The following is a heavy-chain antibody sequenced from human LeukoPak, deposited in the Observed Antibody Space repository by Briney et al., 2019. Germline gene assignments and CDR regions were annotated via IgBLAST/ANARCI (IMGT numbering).Heavy chain of an antibody. CDR2: INPNSGAT. Sequence: ASVKVSCKGSGYTFTDYYMHWVRQAPGQGLEWMAKINPNSGATAYAERFQGRVTLTSDTSISTIYMELRTLTSGDTAVYYCARPSDYGDYIDYWGQGTPVTVSS. J-gene: IGHJ4*02. CDR1: GYTFTDYY. CDR3: ARPSDYGDYIDY. D-gene: IGHD4-17*01. V-gene: IGHV1-2*02.